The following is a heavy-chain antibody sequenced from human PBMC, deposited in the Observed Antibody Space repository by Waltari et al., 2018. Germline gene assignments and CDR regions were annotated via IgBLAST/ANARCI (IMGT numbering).Heavy chain of an antibody. D-gene: IGHD3-16*02. CDR3: TRAPPSYRSPFDY. J-gene: IGHJ4*02. CDR2: INSDGSST. CDR1: GFTFSRYW. Sequence: EVQLVESGGGLVQPGGSLRLSCAASGFTFSRYWMHWVRQAPGKGLVWVSRINSDGSSTSYADSVKGRFTISRDNAKNTLYLQMNSLRAEDTAVYYCTRAPPSYRSPFDYWGQGTLVTVSS. V-gene: IGHV3-74*01.